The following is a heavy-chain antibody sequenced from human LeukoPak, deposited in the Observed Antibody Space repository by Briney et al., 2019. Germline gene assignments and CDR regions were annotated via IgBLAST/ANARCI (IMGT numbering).Heavy chain of an antibody. D-gene: IGHD3-10*01. CDR2: TRNKANSYTT. Sequence: GGSLRLSCAASGFTSSDHCMDWVRQAPGKGLEWVGRTRNKANSYTTEYAASVKGRFTISRDDSKKSLYLQMNSLKTEDTAVYYCARESGGGVLGYFDLWGRGTLVSVSS. V-gene: IGHV3-72*01. CDR1: GFTSSDHC. CDR3: ARESGGGVLGYFDL. J-gene: IGHJ2*01.